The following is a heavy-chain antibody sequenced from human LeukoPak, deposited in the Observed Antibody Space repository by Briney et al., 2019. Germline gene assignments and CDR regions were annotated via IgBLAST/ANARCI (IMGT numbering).Heavy chain of an antibody. D-gene: IGHD3-10*01. Sequence: SETLSLTCTVSGGSISSYYWSWIRQPPGKGLEWIGYIYYSGSTNYNPSLKSRVTISVDTSKNQFSLKLSSVTAADTAVYYCARSGGSMVRGPDDHYYYGMDVWGQGTTVTVSS. J-gene: IGHJ6*02. CDR3: ARSGGSMVRGPDDHYYYGMDV. V-gene: IGHV4-59*01. CDR2: IYYSGST. CDR1: GGSISSYY.